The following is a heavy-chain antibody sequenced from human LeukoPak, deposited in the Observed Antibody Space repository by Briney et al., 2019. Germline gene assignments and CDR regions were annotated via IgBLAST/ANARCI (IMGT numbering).Heavy chain of an antibody. Sequence: PSGTLSLTCAVSGGSISSSNWWSWVRQPPGKGLEWIGEINHSGSTNYNPSLKSRVTISVDTSKNQFSLKLSSVTAADTAVYYCARGLMGIVGAPLLFDPWGQGTLVTVPS. J-gene: IGHJ5*02. CDR3: ARGLMGIVGAPLLFDP. V-gene: IGHV4-4*02. D-gene: IGHD1-26*01. CDR1: GGSISSSNW. CDR2: INHSGST.